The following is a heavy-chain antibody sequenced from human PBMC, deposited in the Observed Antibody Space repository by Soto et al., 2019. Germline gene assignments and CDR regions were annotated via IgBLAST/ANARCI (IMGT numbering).Heavy chain of an antibody. Sequence: SVKVSCKASGGTFSSYAISWVRQAPGQGLEWMGGIIPIFGTANYAQKFQGRVTITADESTSTAYMELSSLRSEDTAVYYCASLLEMDTIKYYYGMDVWGQGTTVTVSS. CDR2: IIPIFGTA. CDR1: GGTFSSYA. J-gene: IGHJ6*02. CDR3: ASLLEMDTIKYYYGMDV. D-gene: IGHD5-18*01. V-gene: IGHV1-69*13.